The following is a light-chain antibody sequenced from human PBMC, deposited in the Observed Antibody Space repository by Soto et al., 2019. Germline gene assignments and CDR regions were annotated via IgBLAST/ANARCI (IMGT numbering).Light chain of an antibody. Sequence: EIVVTQSPGIVSVSPGDRATLSCRASQSVGRNLAWYQQKPGQAPTLLIYAASTRATGLPARFSGSGSGTDFTLNISSLQSEDFAVYYCQEYSKWPLFTFGPGTRVDIK. CDR2: AAS. J-gene: IGKJ3*01. CDR3: QEYSKWPLFT. CDR1: QSVGRN. V-gene: IGKV3-15*01.